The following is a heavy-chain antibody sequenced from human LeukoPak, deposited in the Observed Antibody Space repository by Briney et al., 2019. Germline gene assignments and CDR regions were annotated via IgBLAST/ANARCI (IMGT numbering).Heavy chain of an antibody. CDR1: GFTVSSNY. CDR2: IYSGGST. D-gene: IGHD1-26*01. V-gene: IGHV3-66*01. J-gene: IGHJ4*02. CDR3: ATRPASETYFAVFDY. Sequence: GGSLRFSCAASGFTVSSNYMSWVRQAPGKGLEWVSVIYSGGSTYYADSVKGRFTISRDNSKNTLYLQMNSLRVEDTAIYFCATRPASETYFAVFDYWGQGTLVTVSS.